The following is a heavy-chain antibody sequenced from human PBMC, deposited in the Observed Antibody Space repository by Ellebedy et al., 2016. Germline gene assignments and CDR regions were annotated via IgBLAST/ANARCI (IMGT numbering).Heavy chain of an antibody. CDR3: ARGSAIRESVTGHSFDY. CDR1: GYTFTSYY. J-gene: IGHJ4*02. V-gene: IGHV1-46*04. D-gene: IGHD2-21*01. Sequence: ASVKVSCKASGYTFTSYYMHWVRQAPGQELEWMGIINPSGGSTSYAQKLQGRVTMTRDTSTSTVYMELSSLRSEDTAVYYCARGSAIRESVTGHSFDYWGQGTLVTVSS. CDR2: INPSGGST.